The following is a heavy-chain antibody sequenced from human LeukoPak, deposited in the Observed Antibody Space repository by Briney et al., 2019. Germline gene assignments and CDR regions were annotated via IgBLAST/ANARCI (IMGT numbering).Heavy chain of an antibody. CDR1: VYTFTGYY. V-gene: IGHV1-2*02. CDR3: AVWSGESNFDY. D-gene: IGHD2-21*01. Sequence: ASVKVSCKASVYTFTGYYMHWARQAPGQGLEWMGWINPNSGGTNYAQKFQGRVTMTRDTSISTAYMELSRLRSDDTAVYYCAVWSGESNFDYWGQGTLVTVSS. CDR2: INPNSGGT. J-gene: IGHJ4*02.